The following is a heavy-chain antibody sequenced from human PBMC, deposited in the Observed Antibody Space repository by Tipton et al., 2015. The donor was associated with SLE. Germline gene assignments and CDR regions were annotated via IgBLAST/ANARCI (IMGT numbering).Heavy chain of an antibody. CDR2: INHSGST. CDR3: ARRQEQLVRGYFDY. V-gene: IGHV4-34*01. D-gene: IGHD6-6*01. CDR1: GGSFSGYY. J-gene: IGHJ4*02. Sequence: TLSLTCAVYGGSFSGYYWSWIRQPPGKGLEWIGEINHSGSTNYKPSLKSRVTISVDTSKNQFSLKLSSVTAADTAVYYCARRQEQLVRGYFDYWGQGTLVTVSS.